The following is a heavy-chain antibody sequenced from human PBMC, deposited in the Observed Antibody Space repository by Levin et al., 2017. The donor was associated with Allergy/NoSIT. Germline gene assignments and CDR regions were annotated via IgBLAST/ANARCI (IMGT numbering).Heavy chain of an antibody. CDR3: ARAGDTSGWYYFDY. Sequence: KPGGSLRLSCAASGFTFSSYAMNWVRQAPGKGLEWVSSISSSSTYIHYADSVKGRFTISRDNAENSLYLQMNSLRAEDTAIYYCARAGDTSGWYYFDYWGQGSLVAVSS. CDR1: GFTFSSYA. V-gene: IGHV3-21*01. D-gene: IGHD6-19*01. CDR2: ISSSSTYI. J-gene: IGHJ4*02.